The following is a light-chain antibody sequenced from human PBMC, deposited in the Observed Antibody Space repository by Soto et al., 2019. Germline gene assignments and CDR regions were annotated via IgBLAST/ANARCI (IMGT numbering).Light chain of an antibody. CDR3: QQYNSYSFT. V-gene: IGKV1-5*01. Sequence: DIQMTQSPSTLSASVGDRVTITCRASETIISWLAWYQHKPGKAPKLLIYDASNLATGVPSRFSGSGSGTEITLTISSLQPDDFATYYCQQYNSYSFTFGLGTKLDIK. CDR2: DAS. CDR1: ETIISW. J-gene: IGKJ2*01.